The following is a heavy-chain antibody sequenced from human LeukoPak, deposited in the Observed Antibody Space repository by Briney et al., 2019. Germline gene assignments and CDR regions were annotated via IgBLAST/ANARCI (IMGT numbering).Heavy chain of an antibody. J-gene: IGHJ4*02. Sequence: GGSLRLSCAASGFTFSSYSMNWVRQAPGKGLEWVSSISSSSSYIYYADSVKGRFTISRDNAKNSLYLQMNSLRAEDTAVYYCARASKVGATPDYWGQGTLVTVSS. CDR2: ISSSSSYI. CDR1: GFTFSSYS. V-gene: IGHV3-21*01. CDR3: ARASKVGATPDY. D-gene: IGHD1-26*01.